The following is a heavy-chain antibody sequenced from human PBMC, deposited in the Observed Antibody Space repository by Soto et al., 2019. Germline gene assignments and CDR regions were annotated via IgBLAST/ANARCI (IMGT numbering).Heavy chain of an antibody. CDR2: ISGNGVTT. CDR3: ARLGSIAASGTPDY. J-gene: IGHJ4*02. CDR1: GIMLSDYY. V-gene: IGHV3-11*01. Sequence: QAQLVESGGGLVKPGESLRLSCAASGIMLSDYYMRWFRQAPGKGPEWVSYISGNGVTTLYVDSVKGRFTISSANAKKSVFLQMNSLKVEDTAVYYCARLGSIAASGTPDYWGQGTLVTVSS. D-gene: IGHD6-13*01.